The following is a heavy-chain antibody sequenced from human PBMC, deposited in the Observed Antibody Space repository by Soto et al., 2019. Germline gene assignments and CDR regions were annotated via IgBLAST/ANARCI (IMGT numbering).Heavy chain of an antibody. CDR1: GGSISSGDYY. CDR3: ARVPLSGDDILTGFWFDP. D-gene: IGHD3-9*01. V-gene: IGHV4-31*03. CDR2: IYYSGST. Sequence: SETLSLTCTVSGGSISSGDYYWSWIRQHPGKGLEWIGYIYYSGSTYYNPSLKSRVTISVDTSKNQFSLKLSSVTAADTAVYYCARVPLSGDDILTGFWFDPWGQGTLVTVSS. J-gene: IGHJ5*02.